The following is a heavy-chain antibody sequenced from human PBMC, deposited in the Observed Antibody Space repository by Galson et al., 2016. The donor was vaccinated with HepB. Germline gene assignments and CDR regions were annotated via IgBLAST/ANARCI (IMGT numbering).Heavy chain of an antibody. D-gene: IGHD3-10*01. CDR2: ISYDGINK. J-gene: IGHJ6*02. Sequence: SLRLSCAASGFTFRNYGMHWVRQVPGKGLEWVAVISYDGINKYFADSVRGRFNISRDNSKNTLYLQMHSPRAKDTAVYYCAKERIAGITLDRGVMTSRLADVWGQGTTVTVS. V-gene: IGHV3-30*18. CDR1: GFTFRNYG. CDR3: AKERIAGITLDRGVMTSRLADV.